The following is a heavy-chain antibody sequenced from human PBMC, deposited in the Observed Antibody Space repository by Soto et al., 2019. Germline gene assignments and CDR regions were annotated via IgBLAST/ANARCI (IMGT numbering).Heavy chain of an antibody. J-gene: IGHJ3*02. CDR3: ARDGDGYNRVAFDI. Sequence: EVQLVESGGGLVQPGGSLRLSCEASGLTFSSYWMSWVRQAPGKGLEWVAIIKEDGTEIYYVDSVKSRFTISRDNAKNSIYLHMNSPGAEDTAVYYCARDGDGYNRVAFDIWGQGTMVTVSS. CDR1: GLTFSSYW. CDR2: IKEDGTEI. D-gene: IGHD5-12*01. V-gene: IGHV3-7*04.